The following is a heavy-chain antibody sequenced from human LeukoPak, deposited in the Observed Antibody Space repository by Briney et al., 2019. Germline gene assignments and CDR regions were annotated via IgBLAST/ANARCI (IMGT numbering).Heavy chain of an antibody. D-gene: IGHD6-19*01. CDR3: ARDQVAGYFDY. J-gene: IGHJ4*02. CDR1: GFTFSSYA. V-gene: IGHV3-30-3*01. Sequence: GGSLRLSCAASGFTFSSYAMHWVRQAPGKGLEWVAVISYDGSNKYYADSVKGRFTISRDNSKNTRYLQMNSLRAEDTAVYYCARDQVAGYFDYWGQGTLVTVSS. CDR2: ISYDGSNK.